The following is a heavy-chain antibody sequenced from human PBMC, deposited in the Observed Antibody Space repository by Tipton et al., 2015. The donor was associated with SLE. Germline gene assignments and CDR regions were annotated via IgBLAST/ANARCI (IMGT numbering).Heavy chain of an antibody. Sequence: LRLSCTVSGGSISSYYWSWIRQPPGKGLEWIGYIYTSGSTNYNPSLKSRVTISVDTSKNQFSLKLSSVTAADTAVYYCARPPTAWGQGTLVTVSS. D-gene: IGHD4-11*01. CDR1: GGSISSYY. CDR3: ARPPTA. J-gene: IGHJ5*02. CDR2: IYTSGST. V-gene: IGHV4-59*01.